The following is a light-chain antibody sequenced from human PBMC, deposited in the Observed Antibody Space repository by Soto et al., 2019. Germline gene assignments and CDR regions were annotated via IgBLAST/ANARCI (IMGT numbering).Light chain of an antibody. J-gene: IGLJ2*01. CDR3: CSYAGSYTVV. CDR2: DVT. CDR1: SSDVGGYNY. V-gene: IGLV2-11*01. Sequence: HSVLTQPRSVSGSPGQSVTISCTGTSSDVGGYNYVSWYQQHPGKAPKLMIYDVTKRPSGVPDRFSGSKSGNTASLTISGLQAEDEADYYCCSYAGSYTVVLGGGTKLTVL.